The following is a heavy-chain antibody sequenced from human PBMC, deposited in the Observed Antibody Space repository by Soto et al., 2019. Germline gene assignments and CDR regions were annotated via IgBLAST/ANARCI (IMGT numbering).Heavy chain of an antibody. Sequence: GGSLRLSCAASVFTFSSYAMHWVRQAPGKGLEWVAVISYDGSNKYYADSVKGRFTISRDNSKNTLYLQMNSLRAEDTAVYYCARDRRHFTVTSLEYYFYGMDVWGQGTTVTVSS. V-gene: IGHV3-30-3*01. D-gene: IGHD4-17*01. J-gene: IGHJ6*02. CDR1: VFTFSSYA. CDR3: ARDRRHFTVTSLEYYFYGMDV. CDR2: ISYDGSNK.